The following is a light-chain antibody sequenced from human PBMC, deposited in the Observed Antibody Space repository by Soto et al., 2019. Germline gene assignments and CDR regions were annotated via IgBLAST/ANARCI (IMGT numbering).Light chain of an antibody. CDR1: QSVSSNY. V-gene: IGKV3-20*01. Sequence: EIVLTQSPGTLSLSPGERATLSCRASQSVSSNYLAWYPQKPGKAPRLLINGASSRATGIPDRFSGSGSGTDFTLTISRLEPEDFAVYYCQQYGSSPLTFGGGTKVEIK. CDR3: QQYGSSPLT. CDR2: GAS. J-gene: IGKJ4*01.